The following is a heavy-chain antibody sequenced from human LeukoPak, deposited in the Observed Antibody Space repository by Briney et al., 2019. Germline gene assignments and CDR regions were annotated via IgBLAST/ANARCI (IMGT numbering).Heavy chain of an antibody. CDR1: GGSISSYY. J-gene: IGHJ3*02. V-gene: IGHV4-59*08. CDR2: IYYSGST. D-gene: IGHD2-2*02. Sequence: SETLSLTCTVSGGSISSYYWSWIRQPPGKGLEWIGYIYYSGSTNYNPSPKSRVTISVDTSKNQFSLKLSSVTAADTAVYYCARRQPSIPKGAFDIWGQGTMVTVSS. CDR3: ARRQPSIPKGAFDI.